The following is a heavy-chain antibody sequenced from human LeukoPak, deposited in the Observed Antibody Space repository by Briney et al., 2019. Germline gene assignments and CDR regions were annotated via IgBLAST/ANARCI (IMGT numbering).Heavy chain of an antibody. J-gene: IGHJ4*02. CDR1: GGSISSGSYY. CDR2: LYTSGST. Sequence: SETLSLTCTVSGGSISSGSYYWTWIRQPAGKGLEWIGHLYTSGSTTYNPSLQSRVTISADTSKNQFSLRLTSVTAADTAVYYCARAGGSVGWYGTIDSWGQGMWVTVSS. CDR3: ARAGGSVGWYGTIDS. D-gene: IGHD6-19*01. V-gene: IGHV4-61*09.